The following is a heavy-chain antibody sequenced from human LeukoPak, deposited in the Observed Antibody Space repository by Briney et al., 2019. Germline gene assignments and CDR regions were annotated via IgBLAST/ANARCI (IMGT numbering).Heavy chain of an antibody. J-gene: IGHJ4*02. Sequence: GGSLRLSCAASGFTFSSHSMNWVRQAPGKGLEWLSYITRTSETIYYADSLKGRFTISRDNSKNTVFLQMHSLTAEDTAVYYCAKPFGFLEWLYGGYFDSWGQGTLVTVSS. CDR3: AKPFGFLEWLYGGYFDS. CDR2: ITRTSETI. CDR1: GFTFSSHS. V-gene: IGHV3-48*04. D-gene: IGHD3-3*01.